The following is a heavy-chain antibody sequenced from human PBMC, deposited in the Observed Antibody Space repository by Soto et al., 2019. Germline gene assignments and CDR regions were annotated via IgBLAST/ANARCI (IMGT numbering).Heavy chain of an antibody. Sequence: SETLSLTCTVSGASFSRNNLYWGWIRHPPGKGLEWIASTYDGGMTYSIPSVRSRVTIAVDSSKSQFSLRLNSVTAADTAVYYCATAPETYNPAGYYINRFDPWGQGTLVTVP. D-gene: IGHD3-22*01. J-gene: IGHJ5*02. CDR1: GASFSRNNLY. CDR2: TYDGGMT. V-gene: IGHV4-39*01. CDR3: ATAPETYNPAGYYINRFDP.